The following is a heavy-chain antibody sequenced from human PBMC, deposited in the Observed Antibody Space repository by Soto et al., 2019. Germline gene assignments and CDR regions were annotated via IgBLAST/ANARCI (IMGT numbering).Heavy chain of an antibody. CDR3: ARVGPPADP. CDR1: GSTFSSYT. J-gene: IGHJ5*02. CDR2: IIPILGIA. V-gene: IGHV1-69*02. Sequence: SVKVSCKASGSTFSSYTISWVRQAPGQGLEWMGRIIPILGIANYAQKFQGRVTITGDKSASTAYMELSSLRSEDTAVYYCARVGPPADPWGQGTLVTVSS.